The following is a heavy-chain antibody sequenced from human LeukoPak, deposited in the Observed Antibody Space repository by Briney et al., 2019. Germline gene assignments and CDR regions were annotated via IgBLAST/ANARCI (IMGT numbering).Heavy chain of an antibody. CDR2: ISYSGNT. D-gene: IGHD3-10*01. J-gene: IGHJ4*02. CDR3: ARSDPGIYYGSGSYFGY. V-gene: IGHV4-39*07. Sequence: SETLSLTCTVSGGSITISSFYWGWIRQPPGKGLEWIGSISYSGNTYYSPSLKSRVTISVDTSKNQFSLKLSSVTAADTAVYYCARSDPGIYYGSGSYFGYWGQGTLVTVSS. CDR1: GGSITISSFY.